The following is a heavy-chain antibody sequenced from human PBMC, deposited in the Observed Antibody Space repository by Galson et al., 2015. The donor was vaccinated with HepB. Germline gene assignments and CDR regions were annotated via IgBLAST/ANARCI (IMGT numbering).Heavy chain of an antibody. J-gene: IGHJ4*02. D-gene: IGHD5-18*01. CDR3: ARDSVDTALVIDY. CDR1: GYTFSSYG. Sequence: SVKVSCKGSGYTFSSYGISWVRQAPGQGFEWMGWISAYNGNTRYAQKVQGRVTMTTDTSTSTAYMELRSLRSDDTAVYYCARDSVDTALVIDYWGQGILVTVSS. V-gene: IGHV1-18*01. CDR2: ISAYNGNT.